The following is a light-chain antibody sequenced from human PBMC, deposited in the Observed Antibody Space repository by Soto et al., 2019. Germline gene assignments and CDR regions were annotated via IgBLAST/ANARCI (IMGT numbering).Light chain of an antibody. V-gene: IGKV3-15*01. Sequence: ETVMTQSPATLSVSPGERATLSCRASQSVSSNLAWYQQKPGQAPRLLIYDASTRATGIPARFSGSGSGTEFTLTISSRQSEDFAVYYCQQYNTCPLTFGPGTKVDIK. CDR3: QQYNTCPLT. CDR1: QSVSSN. CDR2: DAS. J-gene: IGKJ3*01.